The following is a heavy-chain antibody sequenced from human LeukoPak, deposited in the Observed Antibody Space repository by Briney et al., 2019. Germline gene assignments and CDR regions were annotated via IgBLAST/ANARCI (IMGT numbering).Heavy chain of an antibody. J-gene: IGHJ4*02. CDR2: IWPGGSQT. Sequence: GESLKISCKASGYYFSDNWIGWVRQMPGKGLEWMGVIWPGGSQTKYSSSFQGQVTISADKSINTAYLQWSSLKASDTAIYYCARHEDGLDYWGQGTLVTVSS. CDR3: ARHEDGLDY. D-gene: IGHD5-24*01. CDR1: GYYFSDNW. V-gene: IGHV5-51*01.